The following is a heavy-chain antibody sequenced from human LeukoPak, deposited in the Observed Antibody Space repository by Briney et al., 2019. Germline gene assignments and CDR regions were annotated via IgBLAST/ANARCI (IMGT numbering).Heavy chain of an antibody. J-gene: IGHJ4*02. D-gene: IGHD2-21*02. V-gene: IGHV3-7*03. CDR3: ARPAYCGGDCYFYFDY. CDR1: RFTFSSYW. CDR2: IKQDGSEQ. Sequence: GGSLRLSCAASRFTFSSYWMTWVRQAPGKGLEWVANIKQDGSEQYYAGSVKGRFTISRDNTKNSLFLQMNSLRAEDTAVYYCARPAYCGGDCYFYFDYWGQGTLVTVSS.